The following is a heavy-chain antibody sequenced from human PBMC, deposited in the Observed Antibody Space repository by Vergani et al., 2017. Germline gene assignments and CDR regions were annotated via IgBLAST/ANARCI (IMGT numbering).Heavy chain of an antibody. CDR3: ARVGLVAAGKFYYYGMDV. D-gene: IGHD6-13*01. J-gene: IGHJ6*02. Sequence: VQLLESGGGLVQPGSSVKVSCKASGGTFSSYAISWVRQAPGQGLEWMGGIIPIFGTANYAQKFQGRVTITADESTSTAYMELSSLRSEDTAVYYCARVGLVAAGKFYYYGMDVWGQGTTVTVSS. CDR2: IIPIFGTA. V-gene: IGHV1-69*01. CDR1: GGTFSSYA.